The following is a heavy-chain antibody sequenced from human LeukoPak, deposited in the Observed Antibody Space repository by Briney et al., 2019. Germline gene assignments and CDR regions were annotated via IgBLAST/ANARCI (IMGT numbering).Heavy chain of an antibody. CDR3: AKGGHSAPAHYGMDV. J-gene: IGHJ6*02. CDR1: GFTFSSYA. V-gene: IGHV3-23*01. Sequence: PGGSLRLSCAASGFTFSSYAMSWVRQAPGKGLEWVSAISAGADNTYYTDSVKGRFTISRTNSKNTLYLQMNYLRAEDTAVYYCAKGGHSAPAHYGMDVWGQGTTVTVSS. D-gene: IGHD2-15*01. CDR2: ISAGADNT.